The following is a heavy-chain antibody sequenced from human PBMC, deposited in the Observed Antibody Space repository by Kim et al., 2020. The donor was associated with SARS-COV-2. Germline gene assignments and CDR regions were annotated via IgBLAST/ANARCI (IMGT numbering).Heavy chain of an antibody. D-gene: IGHD3-22*01. V-gene: IGHV3-23*01. CDR3: AKHFGSSGSEFHH. J-gene: IGHJ1*01. Sequence: YYAASVKGRFIISRDNSKNTLHLQMNSLRAEDTAIYYCAKHFGSSGSEFHHWGQGTLVTVSS.